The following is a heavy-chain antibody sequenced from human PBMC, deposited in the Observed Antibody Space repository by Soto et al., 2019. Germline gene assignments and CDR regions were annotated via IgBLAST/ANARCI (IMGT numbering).Heavy chain of an antibody. CDR1: GFTFSSHW. D-gene: IGHD4-17*01. J-gene: IGHJ5*02. CDR3: VRGGNTVTYVLSS. Sequence: EVQLVESGGDLVQPGGSLRLSCAASGFTFSSHWMHWVRQVPGKGLVWVSRINSEGDSTHYADAVKGRFTISRDNAKNTLYLQMNSLRGEDTAVYYCVRGGNTVTYVLSSWGQGTLVTVSS. CDR2: INSEGDST. V-gene: IGHV3-74*01.